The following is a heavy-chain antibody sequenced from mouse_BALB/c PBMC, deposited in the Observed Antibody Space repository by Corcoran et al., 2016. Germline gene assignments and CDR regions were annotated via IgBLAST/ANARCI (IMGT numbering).Heavy chain of an antibody. CDR3: ARSREGNYVVY. CDR2: IDPANGNT. V-gene: IGHV14-3*02. J-gene: IGHJ2*01. Sequence: EVQLQQSGAELVKPGASVKLSCTASGFNIKDTYIHWMKQRPEQGLEWIGRIDPANGNTKYDPKFQGKATMTADTSSNTAYLQLRSLTSEATAVYYCARSREGNYVVYWGQGTTLTVSS. CDR1: GFNIKDTY.